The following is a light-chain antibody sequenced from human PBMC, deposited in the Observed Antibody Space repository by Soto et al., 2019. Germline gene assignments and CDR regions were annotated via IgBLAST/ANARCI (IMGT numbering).Light chain of an antibody. CDR3: QHRANWPLT. J-gene: IGKJ4*01. CDR2: DAS. V-gene: IGKV3-11*01. CDR1: QSVTSY. Sequence: EIVLTQSPATLSLSPGERATLSCRASQSVTSYLAWYQQKPGQAPRLLIYDASNMATGIPGRFSGSGSGTDFTLTISSLEPEDFAVYYCQHRANWPLTFGGGTKVEIK.